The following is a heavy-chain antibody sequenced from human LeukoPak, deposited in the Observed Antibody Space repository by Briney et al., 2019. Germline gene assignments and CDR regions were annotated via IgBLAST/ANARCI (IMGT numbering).Heavy chain of an antibody. D-gene: IGHD6-13*01. CDR3: AKGGLQQLARIYFDY. V-gene: IGHV3-30*18. Sequence: GRSLRLSCAASGFTFSSYGMHWVRQAPGKGLEWVAVMSYDGSNEFYADSVKGRFTSSRDNSKNTLYLQMNSLRAEDTAVYYCAKGGLQQLARIYFDYWGQGTLVTVSS. CDR1: GFTFSSYG. CDR2: MSYDGSNE. J-gene: IGHJ4*02.